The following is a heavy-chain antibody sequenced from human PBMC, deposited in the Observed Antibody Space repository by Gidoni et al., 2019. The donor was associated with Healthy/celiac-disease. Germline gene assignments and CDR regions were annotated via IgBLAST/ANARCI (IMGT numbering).Heavy chain of an antibody. V-gene: IGHV3-73*01. CDR2: YGT. J-gene: IGHJ3*02. Sequence: YGTAYAASVKGRFTISRDDSKNTAYLQMNSLKTEDTAVYYCTTLVRVVITANDAFDIWGQGTMVTVSS. CDR3: TTLVRVVITANDAFDI. D-gene: IGHD3-22*01.